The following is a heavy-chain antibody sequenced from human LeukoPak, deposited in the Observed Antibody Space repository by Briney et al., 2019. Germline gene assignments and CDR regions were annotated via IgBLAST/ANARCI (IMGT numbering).Heavy chain of an antibody. V-gene: IGHV3-23*01. D-gene: IGHD3-3*01. CDR1: GFTFTTYA. Sequence: GGSLRLSCAASGFTFTTYAMSWVRQAAGKGLEGVSNSGRGSSINYADSVKGRFTISRDNAKNMLYLQMNSLRAEDTAAYYCVRNDTSGVGLDYWGQGTLVTVSS. J-gene: IGHJ4*02. CDR2: NSGRGSSI. CDR3: VRNDTSGVGLDY.